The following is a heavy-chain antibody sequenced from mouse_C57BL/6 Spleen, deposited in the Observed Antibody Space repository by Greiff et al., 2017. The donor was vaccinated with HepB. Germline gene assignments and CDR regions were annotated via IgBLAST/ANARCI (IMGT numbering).Heavy chain of an antibody. Sequence: QVQLQQSVAELARPGASVKLSCTASGYTITSYGISWVKQSTEQGLEWIGEIYPRSGNTYYNEKFKGKATLTADKSSSTAYMELRSLTSEASAVYFCARPIVYANHFDGWGEGTTLTDSS. CDR1: GYTITSYG. D-gene: IGHD2-12*01. CDR3: ARPIVYANHFDG. V-gene: IGHV1-81*01. CDR2: IYPRSGNT. J-gene: IGHJ2*01.